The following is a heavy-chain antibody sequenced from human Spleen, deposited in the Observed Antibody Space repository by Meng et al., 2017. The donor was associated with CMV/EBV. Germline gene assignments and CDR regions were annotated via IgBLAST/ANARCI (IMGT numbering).Heavy chain of an antibody. CDR1: GCSISSGDYY. Sequence: LQEAGPGLVKPSQTLSLTCTVSGCSISSGDYYWSWIRQHPGKGLEWIGYIYYSGSTYYNPSLKSRVTISVDTSKNQFSLKLSSVTAADTAVYYCARENIVVVPDWYFDLWGRGTLVTVSS. CDR3: ARENIVVVPDWYFDL. CDR2: IYYSGST. D-gene: IGHD2-2*01. V-gene: IGHV4-30-4*08. J-gene: IGHJ2*01.